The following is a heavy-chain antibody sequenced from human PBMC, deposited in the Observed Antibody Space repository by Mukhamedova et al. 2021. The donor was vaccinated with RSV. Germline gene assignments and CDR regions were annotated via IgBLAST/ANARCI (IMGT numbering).Heavy chain of an antibody. J-gene: IGHJ4*02. CDR2: ADSYAT. CDR3: TRHDPSSWEYYFDY. Sequence: ADSYATAYAASLKGRFTIFRDDSKNTAYLQMNSLKTEDTAVSFCTRHDPSSWEYYFDYWGQGTLVTVSS. D-gene: IGHD6-13*01. V-gene: IGHV3-73*01.